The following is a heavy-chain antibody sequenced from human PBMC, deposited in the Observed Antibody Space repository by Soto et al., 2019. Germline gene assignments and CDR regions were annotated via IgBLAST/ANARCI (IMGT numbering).Heavy chain of an antibody. Sequence: GGSLRLSCAASGFTLSDYGMHWVRQAPGKGLEWVALIYRSDKFYADSVKGRFTISRDNSKNTLYLQMNSLRAEDTAVYHCARDDSGAENAFDIWGQGTVVTVSS. D-gene: IGHD6-25*01. CDR3: ARDDSGAENAFDI. V-gene: IGHV3-33*01. CDR2: IYRSDK. CDR1: GFTLSDYG. J-gene: IGHJ3*02.